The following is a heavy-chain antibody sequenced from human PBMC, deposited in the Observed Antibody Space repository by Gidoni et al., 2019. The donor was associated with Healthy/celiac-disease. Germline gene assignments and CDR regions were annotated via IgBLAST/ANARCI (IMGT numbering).Heavy chain of an antibody. CDR3: AREGTSEDYYYYMDV. Sequence: QVQLVESGGGLVKPGGSLRLSCAASGFPFSDYYMSWIRQAPGKGLEWVSYISSSSSYTNYADSVKGRFTISRDNAKNSLYLQMNSLRAEDTAVYYCAREGTSEDYYYYMDVWGKGTTVTVSS. J-gene: IGHJ6*03. D-gene: IGHD3-10*01. CDR2: ISSSSSYT. V-gene: IGHV3-11*06. CDR1: GFPFSDYY.